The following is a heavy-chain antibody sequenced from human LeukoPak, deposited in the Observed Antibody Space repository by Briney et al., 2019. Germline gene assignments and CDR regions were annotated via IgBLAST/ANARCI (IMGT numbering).Heavy chain of an antibody. CDR1: GGSISSSSYY. J-gene: IGHJ5*02. CDR2: IYYSGST. Sequence: SETLSLTCTVSGGSISSSSYYWGWIRQPPGKGLEWIGSIYYSGSTYYNPSLKSRVTISVDTSKNQFSLKLSSVTAADTAVYYCARTTMVRGVKGLDNWFDPWGQGTLVTVSS. D-gene: IGHD3-10*01. CDR3: ARTTMVRGVKGLDNWFDP. V-gene: IGHV4-39*07.